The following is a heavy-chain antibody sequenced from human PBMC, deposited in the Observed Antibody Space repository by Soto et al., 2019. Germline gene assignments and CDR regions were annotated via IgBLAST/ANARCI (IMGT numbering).Heavy chain of an antibody. Sequence: PGGSLRLSCAASGFTFSSYWMHWVRQAPGKGLVWVSRINSDGSSTSYTDSVKGRFTISRDNAKNTLYLQMNSLRAEDTAVYYCARVTTTVVTPGGWFDPWGQGTLVTVSS. J-gene: IGHJ5*02. CDR2: INSDGSST. CDR1: GFTFSSYW. V-gene: IGHV3-74*01. D-gene: IGHD4-17*01. CDR3: ARVTTTVVTPGGWFDP.